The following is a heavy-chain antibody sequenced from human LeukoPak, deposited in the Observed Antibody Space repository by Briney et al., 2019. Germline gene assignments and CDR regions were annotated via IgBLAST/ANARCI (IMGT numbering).Heavy chain of an antibody. J-gene: IGHJ2*01. CDR3: ARDPLYYYDSSGYQGWYFDL. V-gene: IGHV4-59*01. CDR2: IYYSGST. Sequence: SETLSLTCTVSGGSISIYYWSWIRQPPGKGLEWIGYIYYSGSTNYNPSLKSRVTISVDTSKNQFSLKLSSVTAADTAVYYCARDPLYYYDSSGYQGWYFDLWGRGTLVTVSS. CDR1: GGSISIYY. D-gene: IGHD3-22*01.